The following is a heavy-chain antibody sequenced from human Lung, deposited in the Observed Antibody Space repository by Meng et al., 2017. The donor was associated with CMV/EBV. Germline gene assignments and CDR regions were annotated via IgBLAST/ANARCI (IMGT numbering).Heavy chain of an antibody. CDR2: IYYSGST. D-gene: IGHD3-22*01. Sequence: SETLSLTCTVSGGSISSSSYYWGWIRQPPGKGLEWIGSIYYSGSTYYNPSLKSRVTISVDTSKNQFSLKLSSVTAADTAVYYCASTEDYYDSSGYDYWGQGTXVTGSS. V-gene: IGHV4-39*01. J-gene: IGHJ4*02. CDR1: GGSISSSSYY. CDR3: ASTEDYYDSSGYDY.